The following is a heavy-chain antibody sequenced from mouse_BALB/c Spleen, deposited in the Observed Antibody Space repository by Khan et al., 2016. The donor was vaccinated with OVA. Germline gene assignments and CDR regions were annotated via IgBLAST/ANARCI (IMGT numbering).Heavy chain of an antibody. CDR2: IYPGSDST. D-gene: IGHD3-3*01. Sequence: LQQPGSELVRPGASVKLSCKASGYTFTSYWMHWVKQRHGQGLEWIGNIYPGSDSTDYDEKFKSKGTLTVDTSSSTAYMHLSSLTSEDSAVDYCTRRGGLGYFDVWGAGTTVTVSS. J-gene: IGHJ1*01. CDR3: TRRGGLGYFDV. CDR1: GYTFTSYW. V-gene: IGHV1S22*01.